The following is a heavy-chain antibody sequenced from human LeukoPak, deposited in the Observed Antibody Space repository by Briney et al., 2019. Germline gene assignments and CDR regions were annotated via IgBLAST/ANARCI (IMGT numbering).Heavy chain of an antibody. CDR1: GYTFTGYY. J-gene: IGHJ4*02. CDR3: ARGGSQNHLRSLINPLGY. V-gene: IGHV1-2*02. CDR2: INPNSGGT. D-gene: IGHD1-14*01. Sequence: RGASVKVSCKASGYTFTGYYTHWVRQAPGQGLEWMGWINPNSGGTNYAQKFQGRVTMTRDTSISTAYMELSRLRSDDTAVYYCARGGSQNHLRSLINPLGYWGQGTLVTVSS.